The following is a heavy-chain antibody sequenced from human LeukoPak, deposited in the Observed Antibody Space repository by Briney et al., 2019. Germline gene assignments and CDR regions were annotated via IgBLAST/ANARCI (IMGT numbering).Heavy chain of an antibody. CDR3: ARVQDSYDAFDI. CDR1: GFTFSSDW. D-gene: IGHD2-15*01. Sequence: GGSLRLSCVASGFTFSSDWMSWVRQAPGKGLEWVGNIQPDGSEQYPVDSVKGRFTISRDNARNSLYLQMNSLRAEDTAVYYCARVQDSYDAFDIWGQGTMVTVSS. J-gene: IGHJ3*02. CDR2: IQPDGSEQ. V-gene: IGHV3-7*01.